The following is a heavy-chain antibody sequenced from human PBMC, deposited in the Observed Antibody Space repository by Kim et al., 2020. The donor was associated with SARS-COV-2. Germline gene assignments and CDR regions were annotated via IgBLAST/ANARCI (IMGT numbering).Heavy chain of an antibody. V-gene: IGHV4-34*01. Sequence: SETLSLTCAVYGGSFSGYYWSWIRQPPGKGLEWIGEINHSGSTNYNPSLKSRVTISVDTSKNQFSLKLSSVTAADTAVYYCARGRGIVGATSLGDVWGKGTTVTVSS. CDR1: GGSFSGYY. CDR2: INHSGST. CDR3: ARGRGIVGATSLGDV. D-gene: IGHD1-26*01. J-gene: IGHJ6*04.